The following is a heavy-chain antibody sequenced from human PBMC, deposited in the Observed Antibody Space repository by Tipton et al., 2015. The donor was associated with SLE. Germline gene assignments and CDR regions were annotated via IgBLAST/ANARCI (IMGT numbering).Heavy chain of an antibody. J-gene: IGHJ4*02. CDR1: GGSISSHY. Sequence: TLSLTCTVSGGSISSHYWSWIRQPPGKGLEWIGEINHSGSTNYNPSLKSRVTISVDTSKNQFSLKLSSVTAADTAVYYCARDQQGYGDYFDYWGQGTLVTVSS. D-gene: IGHD4-17*01. V-gene: IGHV4-34*01. CDR3: ARDQQGYGDYFDY. CDR2: INHSGST.